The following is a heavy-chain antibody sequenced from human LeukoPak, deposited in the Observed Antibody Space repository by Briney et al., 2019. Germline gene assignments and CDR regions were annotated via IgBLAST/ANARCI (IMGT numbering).Heavy chain of an antibody. CDR1: GYTFTSYY. J-gene: IGHJ4*02. CDR3: ARAGDTAMVDLGFDY. Sequence: VASVNVSCKASGYTFTSYYMHWVRQAPGQGLEWMGIINPSGDSTSYAQKFQGRVTMTRDTSTSTVYMELSSLRSEDTAVYYCARAGDTAMVDLGFDYWGQGTLVTVSS. CDR2: INPSGDST. V-gene: IGHV1-46*01. D-gene: IGHD5-18*01.